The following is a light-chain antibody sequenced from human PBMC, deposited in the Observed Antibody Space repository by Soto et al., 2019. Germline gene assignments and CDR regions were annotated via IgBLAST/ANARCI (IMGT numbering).Light chain of an antibody. CDR1: HSLLHSNGYNY. CDR3: MQSLETPWT. V-gene: IGKV2-28*01. CDR2: LGS. Sequence: EIVMTQSTLSLPVTPGEAASISCRSSHSLLHSNGYNYVDWYLQKAGQSPHLLIYLGSNRASGVPDRFSGSGSVTYFTLKISRVEAEDVGVYYCMQSLETPWTFGQGTKVDIK. J-gene: IGKJ1*01.